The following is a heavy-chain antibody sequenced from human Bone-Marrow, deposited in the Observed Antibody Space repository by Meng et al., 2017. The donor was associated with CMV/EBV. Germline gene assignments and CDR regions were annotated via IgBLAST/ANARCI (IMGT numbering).Heavy chain of an antibody. D-gene: IGHD3-3*01. CDR3: AKEYYDFWSGYDRSYGMDV. V-gene: IGHV3-33*03. CDR1: GFTFGSYG. J-gene: IGHJ6*02. CDR2: IWYDGSNK. Sequence: GESLKISCAASGFTFGSYGMHWVRQAPGKGLEWVAGIWYDGSNKYYADSVKGRFTISRDKSKNTLYLQMNSLRAEDTAVYYCAKEYYDFWSGYDRSYGMDVWGQGTTVTVSS.